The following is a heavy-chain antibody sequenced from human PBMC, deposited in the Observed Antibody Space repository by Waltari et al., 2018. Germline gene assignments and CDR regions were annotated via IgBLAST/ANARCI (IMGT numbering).Heavy chain of an antibody. D-gene: IGHD3-16*01. CDR3: ARGSAYYVRVWDL. V-gene: IGHV3-7*03. CDR2: IKDDGRAQ. CDR1: GFHLSSYW. Sequence: LVESGGDLVRPGGSLSLSCAASGFHLSSYWVVWVRQAPGKGLGWVDNIKDDGRAQWYEDAVSGRLIVSRDNAKNSLYLEMKNVRVDDTAVYYCARGSAYYVRVWDLWGPGTLVTVSS. J-gene: IGHJ4*02.